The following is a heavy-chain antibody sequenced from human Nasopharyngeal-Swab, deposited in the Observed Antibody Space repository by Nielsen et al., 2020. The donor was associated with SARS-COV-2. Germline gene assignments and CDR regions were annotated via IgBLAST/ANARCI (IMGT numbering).Heavy chain of an antibody. D-gene: IGHD1-26*01. CDR2: INHSGST. CDR3: ARGIRPGPRATRGRYFDY. J-gene: IGHJ4*02. V-gene: IGHV4-34*01. Sequence: RQAPGKGLEWIGEINHSGSTNYNPSLKSRVTISVDTSKNQFSLKLSSVTAADTAVYYCARGIRPGPRATRGRYFDYWGQRTLVTVSS.